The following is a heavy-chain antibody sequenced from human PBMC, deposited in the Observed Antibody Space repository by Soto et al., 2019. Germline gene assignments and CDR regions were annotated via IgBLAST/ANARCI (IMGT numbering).Heavy chain of an antibody. CDR1: GGSISSYY. D-gene: IGHD4-4*01. Sequence: QVQLQESGPGLVKPSETLSLTCTVSGGSISSYYWSWIRQPPGKGLEWIGYIYYSGSTNYNPSLKSRVTISVDTSKNQFSLKLSSVTAADTGVDFCAREGYSNYVDYWGQGTLVTVSS. J-gene: IGHJ4*02. V-gene: IGHV4-59*01. CDR3: AREGYSNYVDY. CDR2: IYYSGST.